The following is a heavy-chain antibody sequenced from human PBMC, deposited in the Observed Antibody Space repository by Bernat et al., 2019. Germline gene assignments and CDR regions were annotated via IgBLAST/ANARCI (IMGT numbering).Heavy chain of an antibody. V-gene: IGHV3-30*18. D-gene: IGHD4-23*01. CDR3: AKVLTGLRWSTPFDY. CDR1: GFIFSNYG. CDR2: ISYDGSNK. J-gene: IGHJ4*02. Sequence: QVQLAESGGGVVQPGRSLRLSCAASGFIFSNYGMHWVRQAPGKGLEWVAVISYDGSNKYYADSVKGRFTISRDDSKNTLYLQMNSRRAEDTAVYYCAKVLTGLRWSTPFDYWGQGTLVTVSS.